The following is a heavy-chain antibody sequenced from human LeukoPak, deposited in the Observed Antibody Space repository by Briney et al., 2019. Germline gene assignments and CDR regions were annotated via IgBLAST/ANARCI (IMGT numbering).Heavy chain of an antibody. CDR1: GFTFSTYA. CDR3: ARDRAGSYSWFDP. J-gene: IGHJ5*02. D-gene: IGHD1-26*01. V-gene: IGHV3-23*01. CDR2: ISGSGDST. Sequence: GGSLRLSCAASGFTFSTYAVNWVRQAPGKGLEWVSTISGSGDSTYYADSVKGRFTISRHNSKNTLYLQMNSLRAEDTAVYYCARDRAGSYSWFDPWGQGTLVTVSS.